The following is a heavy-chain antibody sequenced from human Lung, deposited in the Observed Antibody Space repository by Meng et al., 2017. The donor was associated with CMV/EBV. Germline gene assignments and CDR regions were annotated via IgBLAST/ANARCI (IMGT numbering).Heavy chain of an antibody. V-gene: IGHV3-21*01. CDR1: GFIFNNHA. J-gene: IGHJ6*02. Sequence: GESLKISCAASGFIFNNHAMNWVRQAPGKGLEWVSAISGSTPDKWYADSVRGRFTISRDNAKNSLYLEMSSLRAEDTAAYFCASGSVGYYGMDVWGQGTTVTVSS. D-gene: IGHD6-19*01. CDR3: ASGSVGYYGMDV. CDR2: ISGSTPDK.